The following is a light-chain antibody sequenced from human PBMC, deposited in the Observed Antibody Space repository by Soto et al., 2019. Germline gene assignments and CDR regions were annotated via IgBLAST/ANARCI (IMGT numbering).Light chain of an antibody. CDR2: DAS. J-gene: IGKJ5*01. CDR1: QSVSSY. Sequence: EIVLTQSPATLSLSPGERATLSCRASQSVSSYLAWCQQKPGQAPRLLIYDASNRATGIPARFSGSGSGTDFTLTLSSLEPEDFAVYYCQQRSNWPGFGQGTRLEIK. V-gene: IGKV3-11*01. CDR3: QQRSNWPG.